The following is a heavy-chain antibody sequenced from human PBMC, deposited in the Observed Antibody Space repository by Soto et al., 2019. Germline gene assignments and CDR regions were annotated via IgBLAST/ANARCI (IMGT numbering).Heavy chain of an antibody. CDR1: GGSVSSGSYY. CDR3: ARYSSASCHPAYCFDY. Sequence: SETLSLTCTVSGGSVSSGSYYWSWIRQPPGKGLEWIGYIYYSGSTNYNPSLKSRVTISIDTSETQFSLNLNSVTAADTAIYYCARYSSASCHPAYCFDYWGQGTPVTAPQ. D-gene: IGHD2-2*01. V-gene: IGHV4-61*01. J-gene: IGHJ4*02. CDR2: IYYSGST.